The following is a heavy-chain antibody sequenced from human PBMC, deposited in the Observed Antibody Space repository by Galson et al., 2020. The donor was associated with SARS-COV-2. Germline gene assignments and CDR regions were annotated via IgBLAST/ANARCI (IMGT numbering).Heavy chain of an antibody. CDR1: GFTFSRYA. Sequence: GESLKISCAASGFTFSRYALSWVRQAPGKGLEWVSGISGSGGSTYYADSVKGRYTISRDNSKNTLYLQMNSLGAEDTAVYYCAKDQGIDYGDQLHYWGQGTLVTVSS. J-gene: IGHJ4*02. D-gene: IGHD4-17*01. CDR2: ISGSGGST. CDR3: AKDQGIDYGDQLHY. V-gene: IGHV3-23*01.